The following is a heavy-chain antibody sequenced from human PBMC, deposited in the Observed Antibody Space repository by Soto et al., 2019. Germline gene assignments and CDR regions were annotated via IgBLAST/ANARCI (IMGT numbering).Heavy chain of an antibody. Sequence: VSLTCTVSGGSISSYYWSWIRQPPGKGLEWIGYIYYSGSTNYNPSLKSRVTISVDTSKNQFSLKLSSVTAADTAVYYCARVEVIAGWFDPWGQGTLVTVSS. D-gene: IGHD6-13*01. CDR2: IYYSGST. V-gene: IGHV4-59*01. CDR3: ARVEVIAGWFDP. J-gene: IGHJ5*02. CDR1: GGSISSYY.